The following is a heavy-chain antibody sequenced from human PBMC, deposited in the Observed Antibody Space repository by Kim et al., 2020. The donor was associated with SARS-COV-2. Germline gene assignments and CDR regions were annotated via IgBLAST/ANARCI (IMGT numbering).Heavy chain of an antibody. CDR1: GGTFSSYA. CDR2: IIPILGIA. V-gene: IGHV1-69*04. Sequence: SVKVSCRASGGTFSSYAISWVRQAPGQGLEWMGRIIPILGIANYAQKFQGRVTITADKSTSTAYMELSSLRSEDTAVYYCARGGYSYGHTWFDPWGQGTLVTVSS. D-gene: IGHD5-18*01. CDR3: ARGGYSYGHTWFDP. J-gene: IGHJ5*02.